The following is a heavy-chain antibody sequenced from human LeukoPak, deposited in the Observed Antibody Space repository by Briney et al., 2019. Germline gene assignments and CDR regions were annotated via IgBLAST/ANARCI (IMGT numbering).Heavy chain of an antibody. Sequence: GGSLRLSCAASGFTFSSYEMNWVRQAPGKGLEWVSTISGSGGSTYYADSVKGRFTISRDNSKNTLYLQMNSLRAEDTAVYYCVSGSRGWFDDNWFAPWGQGTLVTVSS. CDR2: ISGSGGST. V-gene: IGHV3-23*01. CDR1: GFTFSSYE. D-gene: IGHD6-19*01. J-gene: IGHJ5*02. CDR3: VSGSRGWFDDNWFAP.